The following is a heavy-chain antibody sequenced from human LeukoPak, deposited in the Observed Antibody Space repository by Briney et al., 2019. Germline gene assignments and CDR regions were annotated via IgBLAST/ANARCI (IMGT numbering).Heavy chain of an antibody. CDR2: INHSGST. V-gene: IGHV4-34*01. CDR3: ARELGYCSSTSCYEGGMDV. Sequence: SETLSLTCAVYGGSFSGYYWSWIRQPPGKGLEWIGEINHSGSTNYNPSLKSRVTISVDTSKDQFSLKLSSVTAADTAVYYCARELGYCSSTSCYEGGMDVWGQGTTVTVSS. J-gene: IGHJ6*02. CDR1: GGSFSGYY. D-gene: IGHD2-2*01.